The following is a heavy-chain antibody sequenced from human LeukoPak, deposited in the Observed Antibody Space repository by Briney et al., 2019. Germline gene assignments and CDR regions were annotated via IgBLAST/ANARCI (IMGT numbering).Heavy chain of an antibody. CDR1: GGSFSGYY. J-gene: IGHJ4*02. CDR3: ARGRAIAAAGTSGYFDY. V-gene: IGHV4-34*01. CDR2: INHSGST. Sequence: NASETLSLTCAVYGGSFSGYYWSWIRQPPGKGLEWIGEINHSGSTNYNPSLKSRVTISVDTSKNQFSLKLSSVTAADAAVYYCARGRAIAAAGTSGYFDYWGQGTLVTVSS. D-gene: IGHD6-13*01.